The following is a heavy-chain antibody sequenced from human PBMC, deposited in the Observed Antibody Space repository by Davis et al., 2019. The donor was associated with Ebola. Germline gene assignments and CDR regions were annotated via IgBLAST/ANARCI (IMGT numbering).Heavy chain of an antibody. CDR3: ARDAVTDYDRSGYMYFQH. CDR2: INPNSGGT. Sequence: AASVKVSCKASGYTFTGYYMHWVRQAPGQGLEWMGRINPNSGGTNYAQKFQGRVTMTRDTSISTAYMELSSLRSDDAAVYYCARDAVTDYDRSGYMYFQHWGQGTLVTVSS. CDR1: GYTFTGYY. V-gene: IGHV1-2*06. D-gene: IGHD3-22*01. J-gene: IGHJ1*01.